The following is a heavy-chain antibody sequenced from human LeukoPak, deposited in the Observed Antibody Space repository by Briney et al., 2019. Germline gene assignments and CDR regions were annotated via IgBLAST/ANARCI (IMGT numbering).Heavy chain of an antibody. D-gene: IGHD2-15*01. CDR2: IDPNSGGT. Sequence: ASVKVSCKASGYTLTDYYMHWVRQAPGQGLEWMGRIDPNSGGTNYAQKFQGRVTITADESTSTAYMELSSLRSEDTAVYYCALSVYCSGGSCYFFDYWGQGTLVTVSS. CDR3: ALSVYCSGGSCYFFDY. J-gene: IGHJ4*02. V-gene: IGHV1-2*06. CDR1: GYTLTDYY.